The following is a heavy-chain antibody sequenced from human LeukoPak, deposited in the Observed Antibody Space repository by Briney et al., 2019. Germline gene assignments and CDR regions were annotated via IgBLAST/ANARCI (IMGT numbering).Heavy chain of an antibody. J-gene: IGHJ5*02. D-gene: IGHD4-17*01. Sequence: PGGSLRLSCAASGFTFSSYSMNWVRQAPGKGLEWVSYISSSSSIIYYADSVKGRFTISRDNAKNSLYLRMDSLRAEDTAVYYCARGFGYGDYGWASGQGTLVTVSS. CDR3: ARGFGYGDYGWA. V-gene: IGHV3-48*04. CDR1: GFTFSSYS. CDR2: ISSSSSII.